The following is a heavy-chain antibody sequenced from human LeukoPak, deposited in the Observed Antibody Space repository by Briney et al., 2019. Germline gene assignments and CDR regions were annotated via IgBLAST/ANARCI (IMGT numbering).Heavy chain of an antibody. Sequence: PSETLSLTCAVCGGSFSGYYWSWIRQPPGKGLEWIGKINHSGSTNYNPSPKSRVPISVDTSKSQFSLKLSSVTAADTAVYYCARPGNYGSGIQGDYFDYWGQGTLVTVSS. V-gene: IGHV4-34*01. J-gene: IGHJ4*02. CDR1: GGSFSGYY. D-gene: IGHD3-10*01. CDR2: INHSGST. CDR3: ARPGNYGSGIQGDYFDY.